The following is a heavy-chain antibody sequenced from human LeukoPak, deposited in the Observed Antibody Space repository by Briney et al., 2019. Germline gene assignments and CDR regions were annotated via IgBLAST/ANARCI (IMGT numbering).Heavy chain of an antibody. CDR1: GGSINNYY. CDR2: IYYSGST. Sequence: SETLSLTCTVSGGSINNYYWTWIRQPPGKGLEWIGYIYYSGSTNYNPSLKSRVTISVDTSKNQFSLKLSSVTAADTAVYYCARARDYDILTGYFDAFDIWGQGTMVTVSS. CDR3: ARARDYDILTGYFDAFDI. J-gene: IGHJ3*02. D-gene: IGHD3-9*01. V-gene: IGHV4-59*01.